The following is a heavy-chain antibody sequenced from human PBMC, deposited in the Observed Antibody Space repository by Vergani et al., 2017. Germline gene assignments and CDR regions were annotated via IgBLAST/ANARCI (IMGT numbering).Heavy chain of an antibody. J-gene: IGHJ4*02. CDR3: ARAKRGRLAVGATDS. Sequence: QVQLVQSGAEVKKPGASVKVSCKASGYSFNNYAIHWVRQAPGQGLEWMGWINPTTGNPTYARAFTGRFVFSLDTSISTAYLQIGSLKAEDTAVYFCARAKRGRLAVGATDSWCQGTLLTVSS. D-gene: IGHD6-19*01. CDR1: GYSFNNYA. CDR2: INPTTGNP. V-gene: IGHV7-4-1*01.